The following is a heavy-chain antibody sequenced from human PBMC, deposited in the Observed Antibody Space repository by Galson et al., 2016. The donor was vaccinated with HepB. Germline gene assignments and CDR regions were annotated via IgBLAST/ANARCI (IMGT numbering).Heavy chain of an antibody. Sequence: SLRLSCAASGFTFSSYWMSWVRQAPGKGLEWVANIKQEGSEKSYVDSVKGRFTISRDNADNSLYLQMSSLRAEDTAVYYCARLSRAPWAFDFWGQGTTVTVSS. CDR2: IKQEGSEK. V-gene: IGHV3-7*01. D-gene: IGHD3-9*01. J-gene: IGHJ6*02. CDR1: GFTFSSYW. CDR3: ARLSRAPWAFDF.